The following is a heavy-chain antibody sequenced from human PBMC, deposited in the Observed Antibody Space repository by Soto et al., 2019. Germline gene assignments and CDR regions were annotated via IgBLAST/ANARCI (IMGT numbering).Heavy chain of an antibody. CDR1: GGTFRSYA. CDR3: AARLTGYYTAPMDV. J-gene: IGHJ6*02. V-gene: IGHV1-69*12. CDR2: IIPIFGTA. D-gene: IGHD3-9*01. Sequence: QVQLVQSGAEVKKPGPSVKVSCKASGGTFRSYAISWVRQAPGQRLEWMGGIIPIFGTANYAQKFQGRVTITADESTSTAYMELSSLRSEDTAVYYCAARLTGYYTAPMDVWGQGTTVTVSS.